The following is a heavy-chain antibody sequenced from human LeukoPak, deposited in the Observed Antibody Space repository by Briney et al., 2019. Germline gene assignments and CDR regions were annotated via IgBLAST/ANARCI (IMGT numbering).Heavy chain of an antibody. CDR2: TYYRSKWYY. CDR3: TRTIAGYIDS. V-gene: IGHV6-1*01. J-gene: IGHJ4*02. Sequence: PQTLSLTCAISGDSVSSNSAAWDWIRQSPSRGLEWLGRTYYRSKWYYGYAVSVKSRITINPDTSKNQFSLQLNSVTPEDTAIYYCTRTIAGYIDSWGQGTLVTVSS. D-gene: IGHD2-2*02. CDR1: GDSVSSNSAA.